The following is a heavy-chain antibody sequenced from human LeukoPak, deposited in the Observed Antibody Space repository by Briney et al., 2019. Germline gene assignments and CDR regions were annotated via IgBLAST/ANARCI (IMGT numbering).Heavy chain of an antibody. Sequence: SETLSLTCAVYGGSFSGYYWSWIRQPPGKGLEWLGEINHSGSTNYNPSLKSRVTISVDTSKNQFSLKLSSVTAADTAVYYCARGRLYGSAPIGDAWGQGTLVTVSS. CDR3: ARGRLYGSAPIGDA. CDR1: GGSFSGYY. V-gene: IGHV4-34*01. J-gene: IGHJ5*02. CDR2: INHSGST. D-gene: IGHD3-10*01.